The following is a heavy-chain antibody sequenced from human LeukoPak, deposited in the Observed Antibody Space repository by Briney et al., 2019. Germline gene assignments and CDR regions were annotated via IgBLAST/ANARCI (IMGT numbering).Heavy chain of an antibody. Sequence: GGSLRLSCAASGFTFSTYSMHWVRQAPGKGLEWVALISYDGSNKYYADSVKGRFTISRDNPKNTLYLQMNSLTAEDTAVYYCARAAYSSTWYSRYFDLWGRGTLVTVSS. J-gene: IGHJ2*01. CDR1: GFTFSTYS. CDR2: ISYDGSNK. D-gene: IGHD6-13*01. V-gene: IGHV3-30*04. CDR3: ARAAYSSTWYSRYFDL.